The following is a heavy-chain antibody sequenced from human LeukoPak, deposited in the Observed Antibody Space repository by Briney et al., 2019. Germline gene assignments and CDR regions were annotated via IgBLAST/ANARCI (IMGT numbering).Heavy chain of an antibody. D-gene: IGHD1-26*01. V-gene: IGHV3-48*03. CDR1: GFTFSSYE. J-gene: IGHJ3*02. CDR3: ARTTSMSYVGDAFDI. Sequence: SGGSLRLSCAASGFTFSSYEMNWVRQAPGKGLEWVSYISSSGSTIYYADSVKGRFTISRDNAKNTLYLQMNSLRAEDTAVYYCARTTSMSYVGDAFDIWGQGTMVTVSS. CDR2: ISSSGSTI.